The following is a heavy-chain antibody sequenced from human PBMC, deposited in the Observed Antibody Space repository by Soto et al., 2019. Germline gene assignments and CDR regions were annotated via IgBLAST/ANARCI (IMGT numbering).Heavy chain of an antibody. CDR1: GFTFSSYA. D-gene: IGHD2-21*02. Sequence: GGSLRLSCAASGFTFSSYAMSWVRQAPGKGLEWVSAISGSGGSTYYADSVKGRFTISRDNSKNTLYLQMNSLRAEDTAVYYCALYCGGDCSPNDAFDIWGQGTMVTVSS. J-gene: IGHJ3*02. V-gene: IGHV3-23*01. CDR3: ALYCGGDCSPNDAFDI. CDR2: ISGSGGST.